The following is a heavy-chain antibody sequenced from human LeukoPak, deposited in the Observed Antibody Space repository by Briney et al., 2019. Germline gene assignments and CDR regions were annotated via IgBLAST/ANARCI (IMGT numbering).Heavy chain of an antibody. CDR2: ISPNGDDT. D-gene: IGHD6-19*01. V-gene: IGHV3-64*01. Sequence: GESLKISCVASGFTFSTYAMHWVRQAPGKGLEFVSAISPNGDDTYYTNSVRGRFTISRDNSRNTLYLQMGSLRTEDMALYYCTRAPLYGSGRGTDYWGQGTLVTVPS. J-gene: IGHJ4*02. CDR3: TRAPLYGSGRGTDY. CDR1: GFTFSTYA.